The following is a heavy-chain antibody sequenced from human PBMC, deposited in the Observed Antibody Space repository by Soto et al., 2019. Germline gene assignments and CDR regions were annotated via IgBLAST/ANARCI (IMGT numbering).Heavy chain of an antibody. CDR3: ARGAVAGVATPKDAFDI. Sequence: PSETLSLTCTVSGVSISSGDYYWSWIRQPPGKGLEWVGYIYYSGSTYYNPSLKSRVTISVDRSKNQFSLKLSSVTAADTAVYYCARGAVAGVATPKDAFDIWGQGTMVTVSS. CDR1: GVSISSGDYY. J-gene: IGHJ3*02. V-gene: IGHV4-30-4*01. CDR2: IYYSGST. D-gene: IGHD5-12*01.